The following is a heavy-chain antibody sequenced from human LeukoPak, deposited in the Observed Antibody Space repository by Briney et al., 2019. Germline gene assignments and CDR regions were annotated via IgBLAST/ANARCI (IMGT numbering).Heavy chain of an antibody. J-gene: IGHJ4*02. CDR2: ISYDGSNK. CDR3: ARERAETIGFFDY. D-gene: IGHD3-3*02. CDR1: GFTLIGFG. V-gene: IGHV3-30*03. Sequence: GGPRKLSFAASGFTLIGFGLHWVGRAPAKGREWVAVISYDGSNKYYADSVKGRFTISRDNSKNTLYLQMNSLRAEDTAVYYCARERAETIGFFDYWGQGTLVTVSS.